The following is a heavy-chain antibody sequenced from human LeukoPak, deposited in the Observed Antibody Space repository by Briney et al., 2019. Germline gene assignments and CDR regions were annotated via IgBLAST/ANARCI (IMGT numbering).Heavy chain of an antibody. D-gene: IGHD4-17*01. CDR2: IYHSGST. CDR1: GGSSSGYY. Sequence: SETLSLTCAVYGGSSSGYYWSWIRQPPGKGLEWIGEIYHSGSTNYNPSLKTRVTISVDKSKNQFSLKLSSVTAADTAVYYCARASHDYGDYSHFDYWGQGTLVTVSS. V-gene: IGHV4-34*01. J-gene: IGHJ4*02. CDR3: ARASHDYGDYSHFDY.